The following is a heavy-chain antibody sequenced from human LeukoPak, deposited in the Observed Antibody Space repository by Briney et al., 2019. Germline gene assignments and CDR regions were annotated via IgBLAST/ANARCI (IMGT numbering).Heavy chain of an antibody. J-gene: IGHJ4*02. D-gene: IGHD3-10*01. V-gene: IGHV5-51*01. CDR3: ARLGVYYYGSGRPFDY. Sequence: GESLKISCKGSGYSFTSYWIGWVRQMPRKGLECMGIIYPGDSDTRYSPSFQGQVTISADRSISTAYLQWSSLKASDTAMYYCARLGVYYYGSGRPFDYWGQGTLVTVSS. CDR2: IYPGDSDT. CDR1: GYSFTSYW.